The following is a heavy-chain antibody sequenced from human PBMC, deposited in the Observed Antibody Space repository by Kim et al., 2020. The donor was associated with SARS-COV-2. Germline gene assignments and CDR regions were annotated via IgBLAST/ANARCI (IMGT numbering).Heavy chain of an antibody. Sequence: GGSLRLSCAASGFTFDDYSMHWVRQAPGKGLEWVSGISWNSGSIVYADSVKGRFTIIRDSAKNSLYLQMNSLRVEDTAFYYCARGGFYGSNDAFDIWGQGTMVTVSS. CDR2: ISWNSGSI. D-gene: IGHD3-10*01. J-gene: IGHJ3*02. CDR3: ARGGFYGSNDAFDI. CDR1: GFTFDDYS. V-gene: IGHV3-9*01.